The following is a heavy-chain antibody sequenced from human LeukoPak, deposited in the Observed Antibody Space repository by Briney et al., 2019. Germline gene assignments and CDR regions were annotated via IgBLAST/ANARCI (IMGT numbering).Heavy chain of an antibody. J-gene: IGHJ4*02. Sequence: GGSLRLSCAASGFIFSFYCMHWVRQAPGKGPMWISRICPDGTGISYADSVKARFTTSRDNAKNTVYLQMNSLREEDTAVYYCVRDFRSADYWGQGTLVTVSS. CDR2: ICPDGTGI. CDR3: VRDFRSADY. V-gene: IGHV3-74*01. CDR1: GFIFSFYC.